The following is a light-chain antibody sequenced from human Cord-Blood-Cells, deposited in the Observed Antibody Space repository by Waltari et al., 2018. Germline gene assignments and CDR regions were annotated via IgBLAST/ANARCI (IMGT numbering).Light chain of an antibody. J-gene: IGKJ1*01. Sequence: DIQMTQSPSSLSASVGDRVTITCRASQSISSYLNWYQQKPGKATKLLIYAASSLQSGVPSRFSGSGSGTDFTRTISSLQPEDFATYYCQQSYSTPRTFGQGTKVEIK. CDR2: AAS. V-gene: IGKV1-39*01. CDR1: QSISSY. CDR3: QQSYSTPRT.